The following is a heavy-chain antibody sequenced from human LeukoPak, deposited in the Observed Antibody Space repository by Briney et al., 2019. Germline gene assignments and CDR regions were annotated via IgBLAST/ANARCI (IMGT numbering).Heavy chain of an antibody. CDR2: INSDGSST. J-gene: IGHJ4*02. V-gene: IGHV3-74*01. D-gene: IGHD6-19*01. CDR1: GFTFSNYW. Sequence: GGSLRLSCAASGFTFSNYWVHWVRQAPGKGLVWVSRINSDGSSTNYADSVKGRFTISRDNAKNTLYLQMNSLRGEDTAVYYCARSAYSSGWFQIDYWGQGALVTVSS. CDR3: ARSAYSSGWFQIDY.